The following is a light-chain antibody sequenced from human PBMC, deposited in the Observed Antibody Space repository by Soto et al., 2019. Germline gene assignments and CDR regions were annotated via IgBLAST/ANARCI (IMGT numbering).Light chain of an antibody. CDR3: QQYNNWPPKYT. J-gene: IGKJ2*01. CDR1: QSVRST. V-gene: IGKV3-15*01. Sequence: EIVMTQSPATLSVSPGERATLSCRASQSVRSTLAWYQQKPGQAPRLLIYGASTRATGIPARFSGSGSGTELTLTISSLQSEDFAVYYWQQYNNWPPKYTVGQGTKLEIK. CDR2: GAS.